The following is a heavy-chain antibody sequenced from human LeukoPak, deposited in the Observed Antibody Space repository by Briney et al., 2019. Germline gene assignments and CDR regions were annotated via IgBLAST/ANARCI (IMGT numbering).Heavy chain of an antibody. V-gene: IGHV3-21*01. J-gene: IGHJ4*02. CDR2: ISSSSSYI. Sequence: GGSLRLSCAASGFTFSSYSMNWVRQAPGKGLEWVSSISSSSSYIYYADSVKGRFTISRDNAKNSLYLQMNSLRAEDTAVYYCARGDYYDSSGYYPGVDHWGQGTLVTVSS. CDR3: ARGDYYDSSGYYPGVDH. CDR1: GFTFSSYS. D-gene: IGHD3-22*01.